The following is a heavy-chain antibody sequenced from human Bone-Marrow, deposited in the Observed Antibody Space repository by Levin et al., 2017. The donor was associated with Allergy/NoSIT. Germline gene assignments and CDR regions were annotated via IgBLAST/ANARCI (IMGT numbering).Heavy chain of an antibody. CDR3: ARLPGGGVWYYDV. CDR1: KYSFADYW. V-gene: IGHV5-51*01. J-gene: IGHJ2*01. Sequence: GESLKISCKGDKYSFADYWIAWVRQMPGKGLEWMGIINPADSDTRYTPSFQGQVTISVDKSISTAYLQWSTLKDSDTAMYYCARLPGGGVWYYDVWGRGTLVTVSS. D-gene: IGHD3-16*01. CDR2: INPADSDT.